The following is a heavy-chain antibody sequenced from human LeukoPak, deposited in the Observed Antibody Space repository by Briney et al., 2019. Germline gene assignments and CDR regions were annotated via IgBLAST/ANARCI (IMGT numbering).Heavy chain of an antibody. J-gene: IGHJ6*03. CDR2: ISSRSDYT. D-gene: IGHD2-2*01. CDR1: GFTFNIYA. V-gene: IGHV3-23*01. Sequence: GGSLILSCAASGFTFNIYAMSWVRQVPGKGLEWVSSISSRSDYTYYEDSVKGRFTISRDNSKNTLYLQMNSLRAEDTAIYYCAKYGVDCSSTSCYPLYYMDVWGKGTTVTVSS. CDR3: AKYGVDCSSTSCYPLYYMDV.